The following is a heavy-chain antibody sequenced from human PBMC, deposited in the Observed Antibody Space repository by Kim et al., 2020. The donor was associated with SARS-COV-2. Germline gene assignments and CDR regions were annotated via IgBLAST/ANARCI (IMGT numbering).Heavy chain of an antibody. CDR3: ARSLILIPTPLNMHV. CDR2: NSAYNGNI. V-gene: IGHV1-18*01. Sequence: ASVKVSCKASGYIFMTYGIAWVRQAPGQGLEYMGWNSAYNGNISSVQNLQGRVTMTTDTSTSTAYMELNNLRSDDTAANYCARSLILIPTPLNMHVWGQG. CDR1: GYIFMTYG. D-gene: IGHD3-16*02. J-gene: IGHJ6*02.